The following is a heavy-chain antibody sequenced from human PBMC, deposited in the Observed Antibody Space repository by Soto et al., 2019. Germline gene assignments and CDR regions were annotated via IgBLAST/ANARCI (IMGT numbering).Heavy chain of an antibody. D-gene: IGHD2-15*01. CDR2: IQSGGST. Sequence: EVQLVESGGDLVQPGGSLRLSCAASGFTVSSHYMNWVRQAPGKGLEWVSLIQSGGSTFYADSVKVRFTISRDNSKNTLFVQMNSLRVDDTAMDYCSRDDVYCSGGSCYGVPMDVGGRGTTVTVSS. CDR3: SRDDVYCSGGSCYGVPMDV. V-gene: IGHV3-66*01. J-gene: IGHJ6*03. CDR1: GFTVSSHY.